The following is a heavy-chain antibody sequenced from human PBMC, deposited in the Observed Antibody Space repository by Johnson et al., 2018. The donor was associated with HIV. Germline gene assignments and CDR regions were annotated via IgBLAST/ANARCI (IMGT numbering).Heavy chain of an antibody. V-gene: IGHV3-33*08. CDR1: ELTFTDAW. CDR2: ISYDGSNN. Sequence: VQLVESGGGLVKPGGSLRLSCVGSELTFTDAWMSWVRQAPGKGLEWVAVISYDGSNNYYADSVKGRFTISKDNSRNTLFLHMNSLRADDTAVYYCAIGRGEFPRHAFDIWGQGTMVTVSS. CDR3: AIGRGEFPRHAFDI. J-gene: IGHJ3*02. D-gene: IGHD3-10*01.